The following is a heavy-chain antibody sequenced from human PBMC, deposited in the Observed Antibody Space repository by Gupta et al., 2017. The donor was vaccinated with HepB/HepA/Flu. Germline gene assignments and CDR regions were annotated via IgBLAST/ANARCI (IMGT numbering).Heavy chain of an antibody. CDR1: GGTFSSYA. V-gene: IGHV1-69*01. CDR3: ANGFGVGATMDY. CDR2: IIPIFGTP. D-gene: IGHD1-26*01. Sequence: EVKKPGSSFKVSCKASGGTFSSYAISWVRQAPGQGLEWMGGIIPIFGTPNYAQKFQGRVTITADESTSTVYMELNSLRSEDTAVYYCANGFGVGATMDYWGQGTLVTVSS. J-gene: IGHJ4*02.